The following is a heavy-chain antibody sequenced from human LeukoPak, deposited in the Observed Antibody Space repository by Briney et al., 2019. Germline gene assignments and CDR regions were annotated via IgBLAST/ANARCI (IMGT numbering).Heavy chain of an antibody. Sequence: PGGSLRLSCAASGFTFSSYGMHWVRQAPGKGLEWVAFIRYDGSNKYYGDCVKGRFTISRDNYKNTLYLQMNSLRAEDTAVYYCAKDTYYYGSGSYYVRWFDPWGQGTLVTVSS. CDR1: GFTFSSYG. CDR3: AKDTYYYGSGSYYVRWFDP. V-gene: IGHV3-30*02. J-gene: IGHJ5*02. CDR2: IRYDGSNK. D-gene: IGHD3-10*01.